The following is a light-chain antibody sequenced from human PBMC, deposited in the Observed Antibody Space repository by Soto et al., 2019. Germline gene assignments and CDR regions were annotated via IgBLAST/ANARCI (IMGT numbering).Light chain of an antibody. J-gene: IGKJ1*01. Sequence: EIVLTQSPGTLSLSPGERATLSCRASQSVSSSSLAWYQQKPGQAPRLLIYGASSRATAIPDRFSGSGSGTDFTLTISRLEPEDFAVYYCQQYGSSGTFGQGTKVDIK. CDR1: QSVSSSS. CDR3: QQYGSSGT. V-gene: IGKV3-20*01. CDR2: GAS.